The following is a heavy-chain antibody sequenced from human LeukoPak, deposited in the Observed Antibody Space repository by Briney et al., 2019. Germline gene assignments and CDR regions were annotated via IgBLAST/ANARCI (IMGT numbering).Heavy chain of an antibody. V-gene: IGHV4-61*02. CDR2: ISSSGST. CDR3: ARDGCGGSCFHYYYYMDV. Sequence: SETLSLTCTVSGDSISSGDYYWSWIRQPAGKGLEWIGRISSSGSTNYNPSLKSRVTISVDTSKNQFSLKLSSVTAADTAVYYCARDGCGGSCFHYYYYMDVWGKGTTVTISS. D-gene: IGHD2-15*01. J-gene: IGHJ6*03. CDR1: GDSISSGDYY.